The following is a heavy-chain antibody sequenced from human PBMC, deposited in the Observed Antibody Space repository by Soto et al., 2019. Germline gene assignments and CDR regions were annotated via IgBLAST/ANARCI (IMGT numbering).Heavy chain of an antibody. CDR1: GFPFNSYV. V-gene: IGHV3-23*01. Sequence: VRLLESGGGLVQPGGSLRLSCEASGFPFNSYVMSWVRQAPGKGLEWVSHIGGNGASTYYADSVKGRFTISRDNSKNTVYLQLDNLRADDTAVYYCTGATYSDYWGQGTLVTVSS. J-gene: IGHJ4*02. CDR2: IGGNGAST. CDR3: TGATYSDY.